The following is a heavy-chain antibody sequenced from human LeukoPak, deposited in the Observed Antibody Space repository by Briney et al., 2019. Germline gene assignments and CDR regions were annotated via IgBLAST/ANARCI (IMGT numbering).Heavy chain of an antibody. D-gene: IGHD6-19*01. Sequence: GASVSAASKASGYTFTSYDIHWVRQAPGQGLEWMGIINPSGGSTSYAQKFQGRVTMTRDTSTSTVYMELSSLRSEDTAVYYCARDRQIAVAGTITRIDCWRQGGHVAVSS. V-gene: IGHV1-46*01. J-gene: IGHJ4*02. CDR2: INPSGGST. CDR3: ARDRQIAVAGTITRIDC. CDR1: GYTFTSYD.